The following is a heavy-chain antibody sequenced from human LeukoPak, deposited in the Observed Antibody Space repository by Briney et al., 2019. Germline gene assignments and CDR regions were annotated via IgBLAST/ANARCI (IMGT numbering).Heavy chain of an antibody. J-gene: IGHJ6*03. Sequence: ASVKVSCKASGGTFSSHAIAWVRQAPGQGPEWMGGIIPISGTANYAQKFQGRVTITTDESTSTAYMELSSLTSDDTAVHYCARGLQYQLLKALGYYYMDVWGEGTTVTVSS. CDR1: GGTFSSHA. CDR2: IIPISGTA. CDR3: ARGLQYQLLKALGYYYMDV. V-gene: IGHV1-69*05. D-gene: IGHD2-2*01.